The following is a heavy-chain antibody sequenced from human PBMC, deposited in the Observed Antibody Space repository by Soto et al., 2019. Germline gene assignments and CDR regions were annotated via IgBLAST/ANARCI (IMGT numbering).Heavy chain of an antibody. V-gene: IGHV4-34*01. CDR2: IDHSGST. CDR1: GGSFSGYY. J-gene: IGHJ4*02. CDR3: ARGLDYVVY. Sequence: SETLSLTCAVYGGSFSGYYWNWIRQPPGKGLEWIGEIDHSGSTNYNPSLKSRVTISADTSKNQFSLKLSSVTAADTAVYYCARGLDYVVYWGQGTLVTVSS.